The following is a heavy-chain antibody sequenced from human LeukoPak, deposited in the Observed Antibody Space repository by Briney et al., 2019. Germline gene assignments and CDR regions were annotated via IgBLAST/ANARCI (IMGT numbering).Heavy chain of an antibody. CDR3: ARSPKDSSSFRNWFDP. CDR1: GGSISSSSYY. D-gene: IGHD6-6*01. CDR2: IYYSGST. J-gene: IGHJ5*02. Sequence: PSETLSLTCTVSGGSISSSSYYWGWIRQPPGKGLEWIGSIYYSGSTYYNPSLKSRVTISVDASKNRFSLKLSSVTAADTAVYYCARSPKDSSSFRNWFDPWGQGTLVTVSS. V-gene: IGHV4-39*07.